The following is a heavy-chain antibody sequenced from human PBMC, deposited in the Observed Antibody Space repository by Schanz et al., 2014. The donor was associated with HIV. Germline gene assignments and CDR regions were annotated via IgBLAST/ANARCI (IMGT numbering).Heavy chain of an antibody. CDR3: ARGTTDAPGIDV. CDR1: GFNFNSYG. J-gene: IGHJ5*02. V-gene: IGHV3-30*03. D-gene: IGHD1-1*01. Sequence: QEQLVESGGGVVQPGRSLRLSCVASGFNFNSYGMHWVRQAPGKGLEWVAVISYDGTKKHYADSVKGRLTISRDNAKNSLFLQLNGLRAADTAMYFCARGTTDAPGIDVWGQGTLVTVSS. CDR2: ISYDGTKK.